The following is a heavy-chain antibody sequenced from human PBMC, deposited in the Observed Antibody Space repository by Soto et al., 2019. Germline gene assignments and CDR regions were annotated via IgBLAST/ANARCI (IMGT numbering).Heavy chain of an antibody. CDR3: ARGRGDSKLVSKAFDT. V-gene: IGHV1-3*01. CDR2: INAGNGNT. CDR1: GYTFTSYA. Sequence: GASVKVSCKASGYTFTSYAMHWVRQAPGQRLEWMGWINAGNGNTKYSQKFQGRVTITRDTSASTAYMELSSLRSEDTAVYYCARGRGDSKLVSKAFDTWGKGKMVTVSS. D-gene: IGHD4-4*01. J-gene: IGHJ3*02.